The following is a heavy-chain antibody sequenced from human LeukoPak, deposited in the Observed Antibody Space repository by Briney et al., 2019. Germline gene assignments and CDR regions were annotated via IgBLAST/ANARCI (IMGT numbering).Heavy chain of an antibody. CDR1: GFTVGSNY. CDR3: ASAMNFGHFDL. J-gene: IGHJ2*01. Sequence: GGSLRLSCVASGFTVGSNYMSWVRQTPAKGLEWVSVIYSGGGTYYADFVKGRFTISRDDSKNTLFLQMNSLRAEDSAVYYCASAMNFGHFDLWGRGTLVTVSS. V-gene: IGHV3-53*01. CDR2: IYSGGGT. D-gene: IGHD2-2*01.